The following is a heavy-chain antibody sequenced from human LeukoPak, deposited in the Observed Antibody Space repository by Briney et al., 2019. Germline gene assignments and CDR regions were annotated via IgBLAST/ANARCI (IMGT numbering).Heavy chain of an antibody. Sequence: GGSLRLSCAASGLTFSSYWMSWVRQAPGKGLEWVANINQDGSEKYYVDSVKGRFTISRDNAKNSLYLQMNSLRAEDTAVYYCARAWVGATGYFDYWGQGTLVTVSS. J-gene: IGHJ4*02. CDR3: ARAWVGATGYFDY. V-gene: IGHV3-7*01. CDR1: GLTFSSYW. D-gene: IGHD1-26*01. CDR2: INQDGSEK.